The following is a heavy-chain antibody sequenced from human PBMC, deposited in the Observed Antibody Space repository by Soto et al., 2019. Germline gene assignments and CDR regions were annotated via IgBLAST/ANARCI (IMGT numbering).Heavy chain of an antibody. CDR2: INHSGST. D-gene: IGHD3-10*01. CDR3: ARGLLWFGELLYSDVYYFDY. J-gene: IGHJ4*02. Sequence: SETLSLTCAVYGGSFSGYYWSWIRQTPGKGLEWIGEINHSGSTNYNPSLKSRVTISVDTSKNQFSLKLSSVTAADTAVYYCARGLLWFGELLYSDVYYFDYWGQGTLVTVSS. CDR1: GGSFSGYY. V-gene: IGHV4-34*01.